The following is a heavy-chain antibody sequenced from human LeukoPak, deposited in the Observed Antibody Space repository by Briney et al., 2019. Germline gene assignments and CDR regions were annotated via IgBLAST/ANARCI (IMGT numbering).Heavy chain of an antibody. J-gene: IGHJ4*02. V-gene: IGHV4-59*08. Sequence: SETLSLTCTVSGGSISSHYWSWIRQPPGKGLEWIGYIYYSGGTDYNPSLKSRVTISVDTSKNQFSLQLRSVTAADTAVYYCARHEKNGGYYDNWGQGTLVTVSS. CDR2: IYYSGGT. D-gene: IGHD3-22*01. CDR3: ARHEKNGGYYDN. CDR1: GGSISSHY.